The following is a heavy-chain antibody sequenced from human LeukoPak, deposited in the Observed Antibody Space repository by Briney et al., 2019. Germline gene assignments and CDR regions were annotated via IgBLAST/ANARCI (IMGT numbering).Heavy chain of an antibody. CDR1: GLIFSDLE. V-gene: IGHV3-48*03. CDR2: ISEIGSTI. CDR3: VRGYTPDY. J-gene: IGHJ4*02. D-gene: IGHD5-18*01. Sequence: PGGSLRLSCVASGLIFSDLEMHWVRQAPGKGLEWISFISEIGSTIYYADSVTGRFTISRDNAKNSLYLQMDSLRDEDTALYYCVRGYTPDYWGQGALVTVSS.